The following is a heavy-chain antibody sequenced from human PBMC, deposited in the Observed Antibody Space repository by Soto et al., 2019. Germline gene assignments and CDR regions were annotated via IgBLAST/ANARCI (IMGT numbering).Heavy chain of an antibody. V-gene: IGHV3-30*18. CDR1: GLSFSNHG. Sequence: QVQLVESGGGVVQPGRSLTLSCEASGLSFSNHGMHWVRQAPGKGLEWVAFISSDGSNKYYADSVKGRFTISKDNDNNMLFLEMNSLRAEDTAVYYCAKDKGLRFLEWFPLRAITGGQGTLVIVS. J-gene: IGHJ4*02. D-gene: IGHD3-3*01. CDR3: AKDKGLRFLEWFPLRAIT. CDR2: ISSDGSNK.